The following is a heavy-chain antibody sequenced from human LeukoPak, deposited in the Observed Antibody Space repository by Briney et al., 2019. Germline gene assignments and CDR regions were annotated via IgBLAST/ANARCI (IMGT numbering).Heavy chain of an antibody. Sequence: PGGSLRLSCAASGFTFSSYEMNWVRQAPGKGLEWVAVISYDGSNKYYADSVKGRFTISRDNSKNTLYLQMNSLRAEDTAVYYCAKSYRGIPGPRGFPIAARPAPGTDAFDIWGQGTMVTVSS. D-gene: IGHD6-6*01. CDR2: ISYDGSNK. V-gene: IGHV3-30*18. J-gene: IGHJ3*02. CDR3: AKSYRGIPGPRGFPIAARPAPGTDAFDI. CDR1: GFTFSSYE.